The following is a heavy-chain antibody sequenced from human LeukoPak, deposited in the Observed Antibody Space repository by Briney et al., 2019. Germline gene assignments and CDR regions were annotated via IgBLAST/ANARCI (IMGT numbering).Heavy chain of an antibody. CDR1: GYSISSGYY. CDR2: IYHSGST. CDR3: ARHSGSYYYNWFDP. J-gene: IGHJ5*02. D-gene: IGHD1-26*01. Sequence: SETLPLTCAVSGYSISSGYYWGWIRQPPGKGLEWIGSIYHSGSTYYNPSLKSRVTISVDTSKNQFSLKLSSVTAADTAVYYCARHSGSYYYNWFDPWGQGTLVTVSS. V-gene: IGHV4-38-2*01.